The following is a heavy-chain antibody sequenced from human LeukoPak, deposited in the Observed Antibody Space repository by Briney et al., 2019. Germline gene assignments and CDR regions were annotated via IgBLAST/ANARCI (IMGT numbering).Heavy chain of an antibody. V-gene: IGHV3-15*01. J-gene: IGHJ4*02. D-gene: IGHD3-3*01. Sequence: PGGSLRLSCAASGFTFSNAWMSWVRQAPGKGLEWVGRIKSKTDGGTTDYAAPVKGRFTISRDDSKNTLYLQMNSLKTEDTAVYYCTTDGRHYDFLEGNDYWGQGTLVTVSS. CDR2: IKSKTDGGTT. CDR1: GFTFSNAW. CDR3: TTDGRHYDFLEGNDY.